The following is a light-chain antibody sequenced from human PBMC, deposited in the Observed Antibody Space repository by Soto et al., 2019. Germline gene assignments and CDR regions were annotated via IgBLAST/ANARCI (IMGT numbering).Light chain of an antibody. CDR2: DAS. Sequence: DIQMTQSPSTLSASVGDRVTITCRASQSIRSWLAWYQQKPGKAAKLLISDASNLESGVPSRFSGSGSGTEFTLTISRLQPDDFATYYCQQYNRYWTFGQGTKVEIK. CDR3: QQYNRYWT. CDR1: QSIRSW. J-gene: IGKJ1*01. V-gene: IGKV1-5*01.